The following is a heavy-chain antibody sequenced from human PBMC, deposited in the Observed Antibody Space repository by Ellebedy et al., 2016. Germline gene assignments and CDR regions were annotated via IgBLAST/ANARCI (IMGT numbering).Heavy chain of an antibody. CDR3: ARDYPSVFTGFAF. Sequence: ASVQVSCKESGNTFSSYCVHWVRQAPGQGLQWMGVLNATDGSTIYTQKFQGRVSITRDTSTNKIYMDLSSLRSEDTAIYYCARDYPSVFTGFAFWGQGTVVIVSS. CDR1: GNTFSSYC. V-gene: IGHV1-46*01. D-gene: IGHD5/OR15-5a*01. J-gene: IGHJ5*01. CDR2: LNATDGST.